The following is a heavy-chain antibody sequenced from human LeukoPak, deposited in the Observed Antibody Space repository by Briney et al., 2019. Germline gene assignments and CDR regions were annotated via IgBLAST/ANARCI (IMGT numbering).Heavy chain of an antibody. CDR3: ARGGDRRGFDY. D-gene: IGHD1-14*01. CDR2: IYDSGTT. Sequence: SQTLSLTCIVSGGSISSGGYYWSWIRQHPGKGLEWIGYIYDSGTTYYNPSLKSRVSISVDTSKNQFSLKLSSVTAADTAVYYCARGGDRRGFDYWGQGTLVTVSS. CDR1: GGSISSGGYY. V-gene: IGHV4-31*03. J-gene: IGHJ4*02.